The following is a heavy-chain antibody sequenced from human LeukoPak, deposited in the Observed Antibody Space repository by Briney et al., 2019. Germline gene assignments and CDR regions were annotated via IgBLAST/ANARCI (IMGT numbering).Heavy chain of an antibody. Sequence: PSETLSLTCTVSGVSISSSNSYWGWIRQPPGKGLEWIGSIYYSGNTYYNASLKSRVTISVDTSKNQFSLKLTSVTAADTAVYYCARHDSSGPYNAFDIWGQGKMVTVSS. D-gene: IGHD3-22*01. CDR1: GVSISSSNSY. J-gene: IGHJ3*02. V-gene: IGHV4-39*01. CDR3: ARHDSSGPYNAFDI. CDR2: IYYSGNT.